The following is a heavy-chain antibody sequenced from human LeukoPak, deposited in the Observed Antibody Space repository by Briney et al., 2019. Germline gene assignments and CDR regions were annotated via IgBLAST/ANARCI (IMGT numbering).Heavy chain of an antibody. Sequence: SETLSPTCSVYGGSFSGYFWSWIRQPPGKGLEWIGEISHGGSTIYNPSLKSRITISVDTSKNQFSLRLNSVTAADTAVYYCASKVDRYFDYWGQGTLVTVSS. J-gene: IGHJ4*02. D-gene: IGHD5-12*01. CDR1: GGSFSGYF. V-gene: IGHV4-34*01. CDR2: ISHGGST. CDR3: ASKVDRYFDY.